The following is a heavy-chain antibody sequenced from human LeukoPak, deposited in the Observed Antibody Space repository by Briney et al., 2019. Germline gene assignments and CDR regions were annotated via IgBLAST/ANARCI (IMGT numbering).Heavy chain of an antibody. CDR1: GGSISSYY. J-gene: IGHJ4*02. CDR3: ARDRPLGD. D-gene: IGHD3-16*01. V-gene: IGHV4-59*12. CDR2: IYYSGST. Sequence: PSETLSLTCTVSGGSISSYYWSWIRQPPGKGLEWIGYIYYSGSTNYNPSLKSRVTISVDTSKNQFSLKLSSVTAADTAVYYCARDRPLGDWGQGTLVTVSS.